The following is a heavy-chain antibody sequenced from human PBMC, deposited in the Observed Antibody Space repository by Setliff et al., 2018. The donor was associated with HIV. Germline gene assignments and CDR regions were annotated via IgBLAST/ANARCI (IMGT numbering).Heavy chain of an antibody. Sequence: LRLSCAASGFTFNRNCMSWVRQVPGKGLEWVATIKQDESERHYVDAVKGRFSISRDDVSNSLHLQMNSLTIEDTALYFCVRDASVHGQFYYYMDVWGKGTSVTVSS. CDR3: VRDASVHGQFYYYMDV. CDR1: GFTFNRNC. CDR2: IKQDESER. V-gene: IGHV3-7*03. D-gene: IGHD2-8*01. J-gene: IGHJ6*03.